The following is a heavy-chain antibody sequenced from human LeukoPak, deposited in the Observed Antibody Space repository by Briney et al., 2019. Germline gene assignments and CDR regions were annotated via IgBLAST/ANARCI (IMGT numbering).Heavy chain of an antibody. CDR1: GFTFSSYA. Sequence: GGSLRLSCAASGFTFSSYAMSWVRQAPGKGLEWVSAISGSGGSTYYADSVKGRFTISRDNSKNTLYLQMNSLRAEDTAVYYCAKDKDIVVVPAAVDYWGQGTLVTVSS. CDR3: AKDKDIVVVPAAVDY. J-gene: IGHJ4*02. CDR2: ISGSGGST. V-gene: IGHV3-23*01. D-gene: IGHD2-2*01.